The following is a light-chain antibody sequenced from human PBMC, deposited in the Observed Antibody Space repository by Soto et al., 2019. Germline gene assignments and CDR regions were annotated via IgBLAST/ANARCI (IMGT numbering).Light chain of an antibody. CDR3: QQRNDWPIT. CDR2: GAS. J-gene: IGKJ5*01. Sequence: EIVMTQSPATLSVSPGERATLSCRASQSVSSNLAWYQQKPGQAPRLLIFGASNRATGIPARFSGSGSGTDFTLAINRLEPDDFAVYYCQQRNDWPITFGQGTRLEIK. V-gene: IGKV3-11*01. CDR1: QSVSSN.